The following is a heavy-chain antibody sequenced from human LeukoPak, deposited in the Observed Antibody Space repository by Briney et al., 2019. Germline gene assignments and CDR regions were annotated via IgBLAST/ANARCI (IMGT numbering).Heavy chain of an antibody. V-gene: IGHV3-48*04. CDR1: GFTFSRYT. J-gene: IGHJ4*02. Sequence: GGSLRLSCAASGFTFSRYTMNWVRQAPGKGLEWISYISSNSRTIYYADSVKGRFTVSGDNAKNSLFLQMNSLRAEDTAVYYCARGYDSSGYYWLNYFDYWGQGTLVTVSS. CDR3: ARGYDSSGYYWLNYFDY. D-gene: IGHD3-22*01. CDR2: ISSNSRTI.